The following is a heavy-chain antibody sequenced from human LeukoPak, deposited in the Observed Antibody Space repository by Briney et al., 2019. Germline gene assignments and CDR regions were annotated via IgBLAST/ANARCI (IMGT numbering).Heavy chain of an antibody. Sequence: QPGGSLRLSCAASGFTFSSYAMSWVRQAPGKGLEWVSAISGSGGSTYYADSVKGRFTISRDNSKNTLYLQMNSLRAEDTAVYYCAKRTLGFRYYYDSSGYHYFDYWGQGTLVTVSS. CDR3: AKRTLGFRYYYDSSGYHYFDY. CDR2: ISGSGGST. D-gene: IGHD3-22*01. J-gene: IGHJ4*02. V-gene: IGHV3-23*01. CDR1: GFTFSSYA.